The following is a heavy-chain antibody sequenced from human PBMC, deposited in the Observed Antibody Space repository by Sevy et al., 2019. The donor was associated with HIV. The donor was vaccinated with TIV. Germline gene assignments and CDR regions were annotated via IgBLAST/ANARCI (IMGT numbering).Heavy chain of an antibody. CDR1: GFTFDDYG. J-gene: IGHJ3*01. D-gene: IGHD6-19*01. V-gene: IGHV3-9*01. CDR2: ISCNSGSI. CDR3: AKDVGQWLGKDAFDV. Sequence: GGSLRLSCAASGFTFDDYGINWVRQAPGKGLEWVSGISCNSGSIGYADSVKGRFTISRDNAKNSLYLQMNSLRPDDTGLYYCAKDVGQWLGKDAFDVWGRGTMVTVSS.